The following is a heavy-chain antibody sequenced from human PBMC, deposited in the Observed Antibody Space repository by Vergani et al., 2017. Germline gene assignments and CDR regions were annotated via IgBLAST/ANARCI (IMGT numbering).Heavy chain of an antibody. D-gene: IGHD3-9*01. CDR1: GGSFSGYY. CDR3: AIRHYDILTGYYSPTS. Sequence: QVQLQQWGAGLLTPSETLSLTCAVYGGSFSGYYWSWIRQPPGKGLEWIGEINHSGSTNYNPSLKSRVTISVDTSKNQFSLKLSSVTAADTAVYYCAIRHYDILTGYYSPTSWGQGTLVTVSS. J-gene: IGHJ5*02. CDR2: INHSGST. V-gene: IGHV4-34*01.